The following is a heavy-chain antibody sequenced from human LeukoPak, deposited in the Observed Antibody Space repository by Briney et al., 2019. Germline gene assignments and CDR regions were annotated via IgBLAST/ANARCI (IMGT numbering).Heavy chain of an antibody. CDR3: AKYIRDSGTYYLDY. D-gene: IGHD3-10*01. CDR1: GGSISSGGYY. Sequence: SETLSLTCTVSGGSISSGGYYWSWIRQPPGKGLEWIGYIYHSGSTYYNPSLKSRVTMSVDTSNNQFSLKLYSVTAADTAVYYCAKYIRDSGTYYLDYWGQGTLVTVSS. J-gene: IGHJ4*02. CDR2: IYHSGST. V-gene: IGHV4-30-2*02.